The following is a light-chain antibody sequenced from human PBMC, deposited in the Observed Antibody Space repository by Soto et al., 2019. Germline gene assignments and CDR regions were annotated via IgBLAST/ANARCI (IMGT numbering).Light chain of an antibody. CDR3: QQSYSTPGALT. V-gene: IGKV1-39*01. Sequence: DIQMTQSPSSLSASIGDRVTITCRANQHISNYVNWYQQRPGKAPRVLIFSASTLQSGVPSRFSGSGSGTDFILTISSLEPEDFGIYFCQQSYSTPGALTFGGGTRVDIK. CDR2: SAS. CDR1: QHISNY. J-gene: IGKJ4*01.